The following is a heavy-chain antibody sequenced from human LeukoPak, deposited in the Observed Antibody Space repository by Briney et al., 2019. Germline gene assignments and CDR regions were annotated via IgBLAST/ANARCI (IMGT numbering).Heavy chain of an antibody. Sequence: GASVKVSCKASGGTSSNYAINWVRQAPGQGLEWMGGIVPILGTANYAQKFQGRVTFTADESTNTAYMELSSLRSEDTAVYCCAKDERVRYDFWSAVPDYYYYIDVWGKGTTVTVSS. CDR3: AKDERVRYDFWSAVPDYYYYIDV. V-gene: IGHV1-69*13. J-gene: IGHJ6*03. CDR2: IVPILGTA. D-gene: IGHD3-3*01. CDR1: GGTSSNYA.